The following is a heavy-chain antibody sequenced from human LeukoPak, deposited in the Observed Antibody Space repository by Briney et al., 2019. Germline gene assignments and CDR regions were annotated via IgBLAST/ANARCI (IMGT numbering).Heavy chain of an antibody. J-gene: IGHJ4*02. D-gene: IGHD6-13*01. CDR2: ISSGDTT. V-gene: IGHV3-69-1*01. CDR3: ARDSSWSFDY. Sequence: GGSLRLSCTASGFDVSNNYMNWVRQAPGKGLEWVSIISSGDTTYYADSVKGRFTISRDNAKNSLSLQMNSLRAEDTAVYYCARDSSWSFDYWGQGTLVTVSS. CDR1: GFDVSNNY.